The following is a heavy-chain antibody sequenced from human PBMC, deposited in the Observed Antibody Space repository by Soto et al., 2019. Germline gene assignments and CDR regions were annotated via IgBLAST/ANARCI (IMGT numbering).Heavy chain of an antibody. V-gene: IGHV3-30-3*01. Sequence: ESGGGVVQPGRSLRLSCAASGFTFSSYAMHWVRQAPGKGLEWVAVISYDGSNKYYADSVKGRFTISRDNSKNTLYLQMNSLRAEDTAVYYCARPITMIVVVPYGMDVWGQGTTVTVSS. CDR3: ARPITMIVVVPYGMDV. CDR1: GFTFSSYA. CDR2: ISYDGSNK. J-gene: IGHJ6*02. D-gene: IGHD3-22*01.